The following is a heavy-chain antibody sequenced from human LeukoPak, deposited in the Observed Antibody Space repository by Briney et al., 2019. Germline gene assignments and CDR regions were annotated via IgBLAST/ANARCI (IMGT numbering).Heavy chain of an antibody. D-gene: IGHD5-24*01. CDR3: ARGGRYRYGYNEYHSYMDI. J-gene: IGHJ6*03. V-gene: IGHV4-59*01. CDR1: GGSISSYY. Sequence: PSETLSLTCTVSGGSISSYYWSWIRQPPGKGLEWIGYIYYGGSTNYNPSLKSRVTISVDTSKNQFSLKLSSVTAAETAVYYCARGGRYRYGYNEYHSYMDIWGKGTTVTVSS. CDR2: IYYGGST.